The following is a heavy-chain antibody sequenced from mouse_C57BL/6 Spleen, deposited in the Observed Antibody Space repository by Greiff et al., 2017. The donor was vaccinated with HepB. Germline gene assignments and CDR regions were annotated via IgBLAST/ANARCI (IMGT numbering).Heavy chain of an antibody. D-gene: IGHD4-1*01. Sequence: VQLKESGAELARPGASVKLSCKASGYTFTSYGISWVKQRTGQGLEWIGEIYPRSGNTYYNEKFKGKATLTADKSSSTAYMELRSLTSEDSAVYFCARYAGTGAMDYWGQGTSVTVSS. V-gene: IGHV1-81*01. J-gene: IGHJ4*01. CDR3: ARYAGTGAMDY. CDR1: GYTFTSYG. CDR2: IYPRSGNT.